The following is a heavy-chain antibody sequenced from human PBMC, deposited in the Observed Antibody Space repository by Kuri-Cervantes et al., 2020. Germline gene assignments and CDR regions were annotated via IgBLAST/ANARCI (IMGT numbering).Heavy chain of an antibody. Sequence: LSLTCAASGITFSSYDMGWVRQAPGKGLEWVSSITRGGGSTFYADSLKGRFTISRDNAKNSLYLQMNSLRDEDTAVYYCARDPYGMDVWGQGTTVTVSS. J-gene: IGHJ6*02. CDR1: GITFSSYD. V-gene: IGHV3-23*01. CDR3: ARDPYGMDV. CDR2: ITRGGGST.